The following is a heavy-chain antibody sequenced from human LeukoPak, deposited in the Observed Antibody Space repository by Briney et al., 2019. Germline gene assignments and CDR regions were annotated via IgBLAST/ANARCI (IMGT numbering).Heavy chain of an antibody. V-gene: IGHV4-59*01. CDR3: ARGQGGNYYLNYFDY. Sequence: SETLSLTCTVTGGSFSTYYGSWIRQPPGKGLEWIGHFYYSGSTNYNPSLKSRVTIPVATSRNQFPLQWNSVTAADTAVYYCARGQGGNYYLNYFDYWGQGALVTVS. D-gene: IGHD1-26*01. CDR1: GGSFSTYY. CDR2: FYYSGST. J-gene: IGHJ4*02.